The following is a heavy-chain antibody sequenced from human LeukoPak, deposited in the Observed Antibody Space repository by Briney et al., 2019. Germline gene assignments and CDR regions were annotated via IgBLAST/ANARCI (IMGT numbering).Heavy chain of an antibody. CDR2: ISGSGGST. J-gene: IGHJ6*02. CDR1: GFTLSSYA. Sequence: GGSLRLSCAASGFTLSSYAMSWVRQAPGKGLEWVSAISGSGGSTYYADSVKGPFTISRDNSKNTLYLQMNSLRAEDTAVCYCAVWNYHYGMDVWGQGTTVTVSS. CDR3: AVWNYHYGMDV. V-gene: IGHV3-23*01. D-gene: IGHD1-7*01.